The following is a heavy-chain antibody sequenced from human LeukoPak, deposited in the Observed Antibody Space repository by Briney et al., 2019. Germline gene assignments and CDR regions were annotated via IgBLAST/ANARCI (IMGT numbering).Heavy chain of an antibody. V-gene: IGHV4-34*01. CDR1: GGSYSYFY. D-gene: IGHD1-26*01. CDR2: INHSGST. Sequence: SETLSLTCAVYGGSYSYFYWSWIRQPPGKGLEWIGEINHSGSTNYNPSLKSRVTISVDTSKNQFSLKLASVTAADTAVYYCATREIWGQGTLVTVSS. CDR3: ATREI. J-gene: IGHJ4*02.